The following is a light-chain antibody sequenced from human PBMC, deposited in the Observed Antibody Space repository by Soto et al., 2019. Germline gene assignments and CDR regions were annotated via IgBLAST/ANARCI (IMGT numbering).Light chain of an antibody. J-gene: IGKJ2*01. CDR2: TVS. V-gene: IGKV3-20*01. Sequence: EIVLTQSPGTLSLSPGERATLSCRASQSVRSSSLAWYQQKPGQAPRLLIHTVSSRATGIPDRFSGSGSGTDFTLTISRLEPEDFAVYYCQQYGSSPYTFGQGTKMEIK. CDR3: QQYGSSPYT. CDR1: QSVRSSS.